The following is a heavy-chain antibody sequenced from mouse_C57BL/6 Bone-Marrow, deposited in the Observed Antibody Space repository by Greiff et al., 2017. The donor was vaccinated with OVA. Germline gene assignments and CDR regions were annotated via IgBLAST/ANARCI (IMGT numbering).Heavy chain of an antibody. J-gene: IGHJ4*01. Sequence: VQLQQSGAELVRPGASVKLSCKASGYNFKNTYMHWVKQRPGQGLEWIGRIDPANGNTKYAPKFQGKATLTADQSSNTASMQLSMLTSEDAAYYYCARPVNYGYAMDYWGQGTSVTVSS. V-gene: IGHV14-3*01. CDR3: ARPVNYGYAMDY. CDR1: GYNFKNTY. CDR2: IDPANGNT. D-gene: IGHD1-1*01.